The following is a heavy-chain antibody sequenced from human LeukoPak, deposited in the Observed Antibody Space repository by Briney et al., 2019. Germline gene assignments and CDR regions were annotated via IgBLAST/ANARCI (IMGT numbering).Heavy chain of an antibody. V-gene: IGHV4-34*01. CDR3: ARDSSTRKNWFDP. Sequence: SETLSLTCAVYGGSFSGYYWSWIRQPPGKGLEWIGEINHSGGTNYNPSLKSRVTISVDTSKNQFSLKLSSVTAADTAVYYCARDSSTRKNWFDPWGQGTLVTVSS. CDR2: INHSGGT. D-gene: IGHD6-13*01. CDR1: GGSFSGYY. J-gene: IGHJ5*02.